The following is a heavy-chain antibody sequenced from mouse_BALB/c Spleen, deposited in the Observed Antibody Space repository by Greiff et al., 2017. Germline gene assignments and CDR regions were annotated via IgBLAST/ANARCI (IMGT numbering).Heavy chain of an antibody. D-gene: IGHD3-3*01. V-gene: IGHV5-9-4*01. CDR2: ISSGGSYT. CDR3: AREGDYYAMDY. CDR1: GFTFSSYA. Sequence: EVKLVESGGGLVKPGGSLKLSCAASGFTFSSYAMSWVRQSPEKRLEWVAEISSGGSYTYYPDTVTGRFTISRDNAKNTLYLEMSRLRSEDTAMYYCAREGDYYAMDYWGQGTSVTVSS. J-gene: IGHJ4*01.